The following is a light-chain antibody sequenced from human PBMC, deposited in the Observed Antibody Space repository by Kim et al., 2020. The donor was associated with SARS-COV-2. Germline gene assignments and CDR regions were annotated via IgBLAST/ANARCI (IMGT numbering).Light chain of an antibody. CDR3: ESWDNGHVV. V-gene: IGLV1-47*01. J-gene: IGLJ2*01. CDR1: RPNNSTNY. Sequence: TPGQSVTISCSGGRPNNSTNYLYWHQLHPGPAAALLIYENNQRPSGVPDSVSGSKSGISASLSISGLRSEDEADYYCESWDNGHVVFGGGTQLTVL. CDR2: ENN.